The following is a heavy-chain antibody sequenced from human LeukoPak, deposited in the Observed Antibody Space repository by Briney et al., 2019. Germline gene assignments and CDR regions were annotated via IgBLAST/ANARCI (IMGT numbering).Heavy chain of an antibody. Sequence: GGSLRLSCAASGFTFSSYAMSWVRQAPGKGLEWVSAISGSGGSTYYADSVKGRFTISGDNSKNTLYLQMNSLRAEDTAVYYCATRSNLYGGNSFYYGMDVWGQGTTVAVSS. J-gene: IGHJ6*02. CDR1: GFTFSSYA. D-gene: IGHD4-23*01. V-gene: IGHV3-23*01. CDR3: ATRSNLYGGNSFYYGMDV. CDR2: ISGSGGST.